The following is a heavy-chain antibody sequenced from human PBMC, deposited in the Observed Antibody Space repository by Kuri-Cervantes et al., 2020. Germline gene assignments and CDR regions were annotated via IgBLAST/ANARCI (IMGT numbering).Heavy chain of an antibody. V-gene: IGHV4-39*07. J-gene: IGHJ2*01. CDR2: IYYSGST. Sequence: ESLKISCTVSGGSISSSSYYWGWIRQPPGKGLEWIGSIYYSGSTNYNPSLKSRVTMSVDTSKNQFSLKLSSVTAADTAVYYCARDNGNWYFDLWGRGTLVTVSS. CDR3: ARDNGNWYFDL. D-gene: IGHD3-16*02. CDR1: GGSISSSSYY.